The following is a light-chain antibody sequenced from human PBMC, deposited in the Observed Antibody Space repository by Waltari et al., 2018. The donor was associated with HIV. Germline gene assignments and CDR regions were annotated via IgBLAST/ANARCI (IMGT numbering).Light chain of an antibody. CDR2: GST. Sequence: QSVLTQPPSVSGAPGQRVTISCTGGGSNIGAGYDVHWYQHLPASAPKLLIFGSTNRPFGGPDRFSGSKSDTSASLAITALQAEDEADYYCQSYDSSLSSVLFGGGTKLTVL. CDR1: GSNIGAGYD. V-gene: IGLV1-40*01. CDR3: QSYDSSLSSVL. J-gene: IGLJ3*02.